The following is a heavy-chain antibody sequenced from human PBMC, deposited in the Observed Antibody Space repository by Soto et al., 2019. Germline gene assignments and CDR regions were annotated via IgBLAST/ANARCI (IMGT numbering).Heavy chain of an antibody. CDR3: ARDVNSGDYFAYAFDM. J-gene: IGHJ3*02. Sequence: QVQLVESWGGVVQPRRSLPLSRAASGFTFSNDATHWLRHAPGKGLERLAVISYDGGSKYYAESVNGRFTISRDNTKNNLYRQMNSLGGEDTSGYYCARDVNSGDYFAYAFDMGGQGPMVAVSA. V-gene: IGHV3-30*16. D-gene: IGHD4-17*01. CDR1: GFTFSNDA. CDR2: ISYDGGSK.